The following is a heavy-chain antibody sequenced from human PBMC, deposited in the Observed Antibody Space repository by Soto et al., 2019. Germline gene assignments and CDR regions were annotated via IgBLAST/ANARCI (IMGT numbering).Heavy chain of an antibody. CDR3: ARGGFGYCTNGVCYTGSFDP. J-gene: IGHJ5*02. CDR1: GYTFTSYD. CDR2: MNPNRGKT. D-gene: IGHD2-8*01. V-gene: IGHV1-8*01. Sequence: QVQLVQSGAEVKKPGASVKVSCKASGYTFTSYDINWVRQATGQGLEWMGWMNPNRGKTGYAQKFQGRVTMTRNTSISTAYMELSSLRSEDTAVYYCARGGFGYCTNGVCYTGSFDPWGQGTLVTVSS.